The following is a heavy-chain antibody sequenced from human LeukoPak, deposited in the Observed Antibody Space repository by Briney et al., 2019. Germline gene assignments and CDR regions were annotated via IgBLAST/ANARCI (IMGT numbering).Heavy chain of an antibody. D-gene: IGHD3-16*01. J-gene: IGHJ3*02. CDR1: GFTFSSFG. CDR3: ARGADPTLSALSVAFDI. V-gene: IGHV3-30*02. CDR2: IRYDGSNE. Sequence: GGSLRLSCAASGFTFSSFGMHWVRQAPDKGLEWVAFIRYDGSNEYYADSVKGRFTISRDNSKNTLYLQMNSLRAEDTAVYYCARGADPTLSALSVAFDIWGQGTMVTVSS.